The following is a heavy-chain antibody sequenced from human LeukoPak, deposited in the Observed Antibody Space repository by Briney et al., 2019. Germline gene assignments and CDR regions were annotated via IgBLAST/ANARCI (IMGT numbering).Heavy chain of an antibody. V-gene: IGHV3-53*01. CDR1: GFTVSSNY. CDR3: ARLYSYGQRYDY. J-gene: IGHJ4*02. CDR2: IYSGGST. Sequence: GGSLRLSCAASGFTVSSNYMSWVRQAPGKGLEWVSVIYSGGSTYYADSVKGRFAISRDNSKNTLYLQMNSLRAEDTAVYYCARLYSYGQRYDYWGQGTLVTVSS. D-gene: IGHD5-18*01.